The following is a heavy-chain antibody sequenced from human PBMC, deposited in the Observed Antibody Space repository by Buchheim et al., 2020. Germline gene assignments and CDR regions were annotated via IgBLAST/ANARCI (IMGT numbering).Heavy chain of an antibody. V-gene: IGHV3-23*01. CDR2: ISGSSENS. D-gene: IGHD5-12*01. Sequence: EVQLLESGGGFVQPGGSLRLSCAASGVTFNNYAMTWVRQSPGQGLQWVASISGSSENSFYANSVQGRFTISRDNSENTLYLRMRSLRVEDTAIYYCAKEREYSFGWDLAYYHYGMDVWGQGT. CDR1: GVTFNNYA. J-gene: IGHJ6*02. CDR3: AKEREYSFGWDLAYYHYGMDV.